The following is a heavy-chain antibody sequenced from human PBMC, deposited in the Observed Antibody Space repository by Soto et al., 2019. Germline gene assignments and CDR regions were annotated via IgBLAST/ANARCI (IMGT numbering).Heavy chain of an antibody. J-gene: IGHJ4*02. CDR1: GGSIRSSNW. D-gene: IGHD1-26*01. CDR3: AGGPGSYSTSYYFDF. CDR2: IFHSGNT. Sequence: SATLSLTCAVSGGSIRSSNWWTWVRQTPEQGLEWIGEIFHSGNTNYNPSLKSRVAISVDKSNSRFSLKLSSVTAADTAVYYCAGGPGSYSTSYYFDFWGQGIRVTVNS. V-gene: IGHV4-4*02.